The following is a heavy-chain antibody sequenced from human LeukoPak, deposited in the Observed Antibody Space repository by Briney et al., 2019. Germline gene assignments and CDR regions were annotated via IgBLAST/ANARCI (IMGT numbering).Heavy chain of an antibody. V-gene: IGHV4-59*01. CDR1: GGSISSYY. D-gene: IGHD3-22*01. J-gene: IGHJ3*02. CDR3: ARVRGYYYDSSGLDAFDI. Sequence: PPETLSLTCTVSGGSISSYYWSWIRQPPGKGLEWIGYIYYSGSTNYNPSLKSRVTISVDTSKNQFSLKLSSVTAADTAVYYCARVRGYYYDSSGLDAFDIWGQGTMVTVSS. CDR2: IYYSGST.